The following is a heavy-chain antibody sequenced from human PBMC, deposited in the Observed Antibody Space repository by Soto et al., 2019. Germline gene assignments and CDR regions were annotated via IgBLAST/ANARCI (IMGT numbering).Heavy chain of an antibody. CDR3: ARESVAMVRGVIRGRFDY. D-gene: IGHD3-10*01. Sequence: QVQLQESGPGLVKPSETLSLTCTVSGGSVSSGSYYWSWIRQPPGKGLEWIGYIYYSGSTNYNPSLNSRVTISVDTSKNQFSLKLSSVTAADTAVYYCARESVAMVRGVIRGRFDYWGQGTLVTVSS. V-gene: IGHV4-61*01. J-gene: IGHJ4*02. CDR2: IYYSGST. CDR1: GGSVSSGSYY.